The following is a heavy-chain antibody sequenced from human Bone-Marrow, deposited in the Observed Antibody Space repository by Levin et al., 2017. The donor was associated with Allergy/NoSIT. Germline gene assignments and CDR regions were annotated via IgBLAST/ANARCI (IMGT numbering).Heavy chain of an antibody. J-gene: IGHJ4*02. CDR2: ISRSGNAI. Sequence: GGSLRLSCAASGFTLSTYAMTWVRQAPGKGLEWVSYISRSGNAICGDSVKGRFSISRDNAKNSLYLQMSSLRAEDTAVYYCARDSGIAGADDYWGQGTLVTVSS. D-gene: IGHD6-13*01. CDR3: ARDSGIAGADDY. V-gene: IGHV3-48*01. CDR1: GFTLSTYA.